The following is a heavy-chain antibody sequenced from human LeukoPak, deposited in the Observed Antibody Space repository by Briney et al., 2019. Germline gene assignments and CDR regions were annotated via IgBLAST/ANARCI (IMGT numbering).Heavy chain of an antibody. CDR2: IKQDGSES. J-gene: IGHJ4*02. CDR1: GFTFSNYW. Sequence: GGSLRLSCAASGFTFSNYWMSWVRQAPGKGLEWVANIKQDGSESYYVGSVKGRFTISRDNAKNSLYLQMNSLRAEDTAVYYCAKDSYSKVDYWGQGTLVTVSS. CDR3: AKDSYSKVDY. D-gene: IGHD4-11*01. V-gene: IGHV3-7*05.